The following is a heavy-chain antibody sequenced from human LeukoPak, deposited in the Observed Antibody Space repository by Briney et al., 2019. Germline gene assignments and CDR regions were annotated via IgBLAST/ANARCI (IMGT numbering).Heavy chain of an antibody. CDR2: ISGSGGRT. J-gene: IGHJ6*03. D-gene: IGHD3-10*01. Sequence: PGGSLRLSCAASGLTFSSYGMSWVRQAPGKGLEWVSAISGSGGRTYYADSVKGRFTISGDNAKNTLYLQMNSLRAEDTAVYYCAKDLRREAIITLNRAARWGMDVWGKGTTVTISS. CDR1: GLTFSSYG. V-gene: IGHV3-23*01. CDR3: AKDLRREAIITLNRAARWGMDV.